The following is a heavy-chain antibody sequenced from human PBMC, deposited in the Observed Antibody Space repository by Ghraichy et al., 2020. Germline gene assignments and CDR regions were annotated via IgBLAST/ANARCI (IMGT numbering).Heavy chain of an antibody. D-gene: IGHD5-12*01. Sequence: GGSLRLSCVASGFTFSAYAMHLVRQAPGKGLEWVGFIWYDGSNTYYTDSVRGRFTISRDNSKNTLYLHMNSLRAEDTAVYFCAGDDPRSGYALDCWREGTLVTVSS. CDR3: AGDDPRSGYALDC. V-gene: IGHV3-33*03. CDR1: GFTFSAYA. J-gene: IGHJ4*02. CDR2: IWYDGSNT.